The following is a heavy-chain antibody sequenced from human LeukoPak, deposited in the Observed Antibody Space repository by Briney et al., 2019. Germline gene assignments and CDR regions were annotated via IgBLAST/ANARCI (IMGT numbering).Heavy chain of an antibody. CDR1: GYTFTSYD. CDR3: ARSIRRYFDWLPRTYPPYYYYGMDV. J-gene: IGHJ6*02. V-gene: IGHV1-8*01. CDR2: MNPNNGNT. D-gene: IGHD3-9*01. Sequence: ASVKVSCKASGYTFTSYDINWVRQATGQGLEWMGWMNPNNGNTGYAQKFQGRVTMTRNTSISTAYMELSSLRSEDTAVYYCARSIRRYFDWLPRTYPPYYYYGMDVWGQGTTVTVSS.